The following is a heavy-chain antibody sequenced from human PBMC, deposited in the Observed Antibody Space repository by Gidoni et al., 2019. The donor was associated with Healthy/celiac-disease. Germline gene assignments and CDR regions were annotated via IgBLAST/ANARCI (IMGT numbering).Heavy chain of an antibody. Sequence: QVQLVESGGGVVQPGRSLRRSCAASGFTFSSEGMHWVRQAPGKGLEWVAVIWYAGSNKYYAASVKGRFTISRDNSKNTLYLQMNSLRAEDTAVYYCAREGIVVVPAANRSGMDVWGQGTTVTVSS. J-gene: IGHJ6*02. CDR2: IWYAGSNK. CDR1: GFTFSSEG. V-gene: IGHV3-33*01. CDR3: AREGIVVVPAANRSGMDV. D-gene: IGHD2-2*01.